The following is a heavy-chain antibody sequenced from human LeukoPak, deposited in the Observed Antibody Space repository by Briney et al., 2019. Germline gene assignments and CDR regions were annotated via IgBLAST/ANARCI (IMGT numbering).Heavy chain of an antibody. J-gene: IGHJ6*03. CDR3: AREGSSTYYYYYMDV. CDR2: INWNGGST. V-gene: IGHV3-20*04. Sequence: GGSLRLSCAASGFTFDAYAMSWVRQAPGKGLEWVSGINWNGGSTGYADSVKGRFTISRDNAKNSLYLQMSSLRAEDTALYYCAREGSSTYYYYYMDVWGKGTTVTVSS. D-gene: IGHD1-26*01. CDR1: GFTFDAYA.